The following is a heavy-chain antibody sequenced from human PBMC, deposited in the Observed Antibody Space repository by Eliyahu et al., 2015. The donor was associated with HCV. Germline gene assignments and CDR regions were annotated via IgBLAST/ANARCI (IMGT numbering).Heavy chain of an antibody. CDR3: ARDNRGDFWSGYLSINWFDP. V-gene: IGHV3-48*02. D-gene: IGHD3-3*01. CDR1: GFTFSSYS. J-gene: IGHJ5*02. Sequence: AASGFTFSSYSMNWVRQAPGKGLEWVSYISSSSSTIYYADSVKGRFTISRDNAKNSLYLQMNSLRDEDTAVYYCARDNRGDFWSGYLSINWFDPWGQGTLVTVSS. CDR2: ISSSSSTI.